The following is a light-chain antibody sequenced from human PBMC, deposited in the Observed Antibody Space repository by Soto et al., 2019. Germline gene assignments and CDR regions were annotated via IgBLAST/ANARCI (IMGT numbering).Light chain of an antibody. Sequence: QSALTQPASVSGSPGQSITISCTGTSSDVGGYKFVSWYQQHPGKAPKLMIYEVSNRPSGVSSRFSGSKSGNTASLTISGLQAEDEADYYCGSYTGSIYVFGTGIKVTVL. V-gene: IGLV2-14*01. CDR3: GSYTGSIYV. CDR1: SSDVGGYKF. J-gene: IGLJ1*01. CDR2: EVS.